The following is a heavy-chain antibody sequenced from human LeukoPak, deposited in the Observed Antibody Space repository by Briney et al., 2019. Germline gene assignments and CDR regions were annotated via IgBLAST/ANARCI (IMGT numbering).Heavy chain of an antibody. V-gene: IGHV4-34*01. J-gene: IGHJ6*03. Sequence: PSETLSLTCAVYGGSFSGYYWSWIRQPPGKGLEWIGEINHSGSTNYNPSLKSRVTISVDTSKNQFSLKLSSVTAADTAVYYCARTKGYSYGYSYMDVWGKGNTVTISS. CDR1: GGSFSGYY. CDR2: INHSGST. D-gene: IGHD5-18*01. CDR3: ARTKGYSYGYSYMDV.